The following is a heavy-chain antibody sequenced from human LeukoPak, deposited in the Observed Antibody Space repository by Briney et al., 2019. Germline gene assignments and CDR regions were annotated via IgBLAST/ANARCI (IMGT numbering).Heavy chain of an antibody. D-gene: IGHD4-17*01. CDR1: GGSIRSGGYS. Sequence: SETLSLTCAVSGGSIRSGGYSWSWIRQPPGKGLEWIGYIYHSGSTYYNPSLKSRVTISVDRSKNQFSLKLSSVTAADTAVYYCARAADYGDYVNAFDIWGQGTMVTVSS. CDR2: IYHSGST. V-gene: IGHV4-30-2*01. CDR3: ARAADYGDYVNAFDI. J-gene: IGHJ3*02.